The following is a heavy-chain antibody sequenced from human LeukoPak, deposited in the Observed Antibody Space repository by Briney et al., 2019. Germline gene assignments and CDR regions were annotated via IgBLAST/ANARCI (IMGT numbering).Heavy chain of an antibody. J-gene: IGHJ4*02. D-gene: IGHD3-10*01. Sequence: PAASVKVSCKASGYTFTTYGLSWVRQAPGQGLEWMGWITTYNGDTDYAQKLQGRVTMTADTSTSTAYMELRSLRSDDTAVYYCAIVLPYFGYWGQGTLLTVSP. CDR3: AIVLPYFGY. CDR2: ITTYNGDT. CDR1: GYTFTTYG. V-gene: IGHV1-18*01.